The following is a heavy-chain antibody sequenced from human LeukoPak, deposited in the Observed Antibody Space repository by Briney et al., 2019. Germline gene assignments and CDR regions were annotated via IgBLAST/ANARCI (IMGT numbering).Heavy chain of an antibody. V-gene: IGHV4-39*01. CDR1: GGSISSSSYY. J-gene: IGHJ4*02. Sequence: SETLSLTCTVSGGSISSSSYYWDWIRQPPGKGLEWIGSIYYTGSTYYNPSLKSRVTISVDTSKNQFSLKLSSVTAADTAVYYCARRTILTGSDYWGQGTLVTVSS. CDR3: ARRTILTGSDY. CDR2: IYYTGST. D-gene: IGHD3-9*01.